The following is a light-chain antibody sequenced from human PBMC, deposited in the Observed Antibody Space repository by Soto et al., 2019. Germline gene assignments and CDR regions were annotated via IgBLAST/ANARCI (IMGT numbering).Light chain of an antibody. J-gene: IGKJ4*01. CDR3: QQRSNWPRALT. V-gene: IGKV3-11*01. CDR2: DAS. Sequence: EIVLTQSPATLSLSPGERATLSCRASQSVGSYLAWFQQRPGQAPRLVIHDASKRATGIPARFSGSGSGTDFSLTISGLEPEDFAVYYCQQRSNWPRALTFGGGTKVEIK. CDR1: QSVGSY.